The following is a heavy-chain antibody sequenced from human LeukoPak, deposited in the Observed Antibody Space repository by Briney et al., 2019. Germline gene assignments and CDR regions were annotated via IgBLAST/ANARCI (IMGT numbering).Heavy chain of an antibody. CDR3: ATLDTAMVTNFGY. V-gene: IGHV3-7*01. CDR2: IKQDGSDK. J-gene: IGHJ4*02. Sequence: GGSLRLSSAASGLTFRRDWMSWVRQAPGKGLEWVAMIKQDGSDKYYVDSVKGRCTISSDNTKNSLNLQMNSLRAEDTAVYYCATLDTAMVTNFGYWGQGTLVTVSS. CDR1: GLTFRRDW. D-gene: IGHD5-18*01.